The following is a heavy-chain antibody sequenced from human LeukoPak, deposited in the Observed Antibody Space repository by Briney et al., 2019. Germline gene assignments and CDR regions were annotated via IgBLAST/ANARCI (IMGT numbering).Heavy chain of an antibody. CDR2: ISGRDDRT. CDR3: ASIWIGEFDA. D-gene: IGHD3-3*01. J-gene: IGHJ5*02. V-gene: IGHV3-23*01. Sequence: QPGGSLRLSCSASGFTFSIHALRWVRQAPGEGLEWVSSISGRDDRTFHADFVRGRFTIYKDNSKNTVYLQMNNLRADDTALYYCASIWIGEFDAWGLGTLVTVSS. CDR1: GFTFSIHA.